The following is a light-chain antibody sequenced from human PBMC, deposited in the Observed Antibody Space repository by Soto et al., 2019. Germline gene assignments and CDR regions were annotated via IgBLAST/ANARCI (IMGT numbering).Light chain of an antibody. V-gene: IGKV1-5*01. J-gene: IGKJ1*01. CDR3: QQYDNYPWT. CDR2: DAS. Sequence: DIQMTQSPSTLSASVGDRATITCRASQSIAEWLAWYQQKPGKAPKFLIYDASILESGVPSRFSGSGYGTEFTLTISSLQADDFATYYCQQYDNYPWTFGQGTKVDIK. CDR1: QSIAEW.